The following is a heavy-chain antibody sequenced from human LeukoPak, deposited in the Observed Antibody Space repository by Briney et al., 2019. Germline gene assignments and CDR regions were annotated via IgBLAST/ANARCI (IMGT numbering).Heavy chain of an antibody. CDR1: GYTFTTYF. CDR3: PRYSADPAATGDDFDI. D-gene: IGHD1-14*01. V-gene: IGHV1-2*02. Sequence: ASVKLSCNTSGYTFTTYFIHWVRQAPGQGLEWMRGINPYGGDTNYAQKFQGRVTMTSDTSISTAYMDLSRLMSDDTAVYYCPRYSADPAATGDDFDIWGQGTMVVVSS. CDR2: INPYGGDT. J-gene: IGHJ3*02.